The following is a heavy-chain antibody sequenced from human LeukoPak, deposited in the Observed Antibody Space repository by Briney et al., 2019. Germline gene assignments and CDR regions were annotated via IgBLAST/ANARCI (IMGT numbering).Heavy chain of an antibody. Sequence: PGGSLRLSCVASGFTFNNYWMSWVRQTPGTGPEWVANKKQDGSEKYYVDSVKGRFTISRDNAKNSLYLQMDSLRAEDTAVYYCARDKVVGATSLDYWGQGTLVTVSS. J-gene: IGHJ4*02. CDR1: GFTFNNYW. CDR3: ARDKVVGATSLDY. CDR2: KKQDGSEK. V-gene: IGHV3-7*01. D-gene: IGHD1-26*01.